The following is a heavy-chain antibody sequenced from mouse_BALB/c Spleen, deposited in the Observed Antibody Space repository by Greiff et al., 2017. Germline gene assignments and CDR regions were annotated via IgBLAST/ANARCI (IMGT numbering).Heavy chain of an antibody. D-gene: IGHD6-5*01. Sequence: QVQLQQPGAELVKPGASVKLSCKASGYTFTSYWMHWVKQRPGQGLEWIGEIDPSDSYTNYNQKFKDKATLTADKSSSTAYMQLSSLTSEDSAVYYCARSYDYYAMDYWGQGTSVTVSS. CDR1: GYTFTSYW. CDR3: ARSYDYYAMDY. CDR2: IDPSDSYT. V-gene: IGHV1-69*02. J-gene: IGHJ4*01.